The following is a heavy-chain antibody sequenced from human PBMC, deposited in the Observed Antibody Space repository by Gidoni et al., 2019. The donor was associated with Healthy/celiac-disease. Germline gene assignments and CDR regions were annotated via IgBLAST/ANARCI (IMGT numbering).Heavy chain of an antibody. CDR2: INPNSGGT. Sequence: QVQLVQSGAEVKKPGASVKVSCKASGYTFTGYYMHWVRQAPGQGLEWMGWINPNSGGTNYAQKFQGRVTMTRDTSISTAYMELSRLRSDDTAVYYCARDLGLYMIVSTNGMDVWGQGTTVTVSS. V-gene: IGHV1-2*02. D-gene: IGHD3-22*01. CDR1: GYTFTGYY. CDR3: ARDLGLYMIVSTNGMDV. J-gene: IGHJ6*02.